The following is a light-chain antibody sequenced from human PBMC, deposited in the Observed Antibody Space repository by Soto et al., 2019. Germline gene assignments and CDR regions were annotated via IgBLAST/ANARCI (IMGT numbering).Light chain of an antibody. CDR2: AAS. V-gene: IGKV1-39*01. J-gene: IGKJ1*01. Sequence: DNDMTQSPAFLSGVVVDIVTLTWRASQSISSYLNWYQQKPGKAPKLLIYAASSLQSGVPSRFSGSGSGTDFTLTISSLQPEDFATYYCQQSYSTPWTFGQGTKVDIK. CDR1: QSISSY. CDR3: QQSYSTPWT.